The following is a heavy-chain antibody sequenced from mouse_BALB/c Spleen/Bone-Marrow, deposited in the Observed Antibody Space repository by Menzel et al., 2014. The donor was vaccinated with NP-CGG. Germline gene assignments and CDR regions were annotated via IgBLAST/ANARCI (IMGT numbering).Heavy chain of an antibody. CDR1: GFTFSSYG. D-gene: IGHD3-2*02. CDR2: ISSGGSST. J-gene: IGHJ2*01. Sequence: DVKLQESGGDLVKPGGSLKLSCVASGFTFSSYGMSRVRQTPDKRLEWVATISSGGSSTYYPASVKGRFTISRDNAKSTLYLQMSSLNSEDTAMYYCTRRPLQANSYFDCWGQGTTLTVSS. V-gene: IGHV5-6*02. CDR3: TRRPLQANSYFDC.